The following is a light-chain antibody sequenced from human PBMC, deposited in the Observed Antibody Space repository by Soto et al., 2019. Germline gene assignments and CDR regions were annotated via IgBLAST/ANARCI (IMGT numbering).Light chain of an antibody. V-gene: IGLV2-14*01. CDR1: SSDVGGLNY. CDR3: SSFTISSTWV. J-gene: IGLJ3*02. CDR2: EVT. Sequence: ALTQPASVSGSPGQSITISCTGTSSDVGGLNYVSWYQHHPGNAPKLIIYEVTYRPSGVSDRFSGSKSDNTASLTISGLQTEDEADYFCSSFTISSTWVFGGGTKVTVL.